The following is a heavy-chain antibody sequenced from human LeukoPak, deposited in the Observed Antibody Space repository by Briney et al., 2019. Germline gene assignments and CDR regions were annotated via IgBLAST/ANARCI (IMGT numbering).Heavy chain of an antibody. CDR1: GFTFSSYD. D-gene: IGHD2-2*01. CDR2: IGTAGDT. V-gene: IGHV3-13*01. J-gene: IGHJ6*02. CDR3: ARSGCSSTSCPYYYYGMDV. Sequence: GGSLRLSCAASGFTFSSYDMHWVRQATGKGLEWVSAIGTAGDTYYPGSVKGRFTISRENAKNSLYLQMNSLRAGDTAVYYCARSGCSSTSCPYYYYGMDVWGQGTTVTVSS.